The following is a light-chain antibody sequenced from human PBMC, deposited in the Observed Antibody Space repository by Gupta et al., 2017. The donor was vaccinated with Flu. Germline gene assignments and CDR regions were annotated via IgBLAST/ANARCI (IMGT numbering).Light chain of an antibody. V-gene: IGKV1-39*01. CDR2: AAS. CDR1: RDIDTY. J-gene: IGKJ1*01. Sequence: DIQVTQSPSSLSASVGDRVTITCRASRDIDTYVHWYQQKSGNAPKLLIYAASRLESGVPSRISGSGSRTDFTLTIRKLQPEDFATYFGHQSYSPVPTFGQGTKVEIK. CDR3: HQSYSPVPT.